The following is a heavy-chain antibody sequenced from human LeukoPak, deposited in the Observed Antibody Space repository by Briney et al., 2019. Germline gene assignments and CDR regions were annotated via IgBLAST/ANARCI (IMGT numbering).Heavy chain of an antibody. CDR1: GGSISSYY. CDR3: AREGVATTLRYYGMDV. Sequence: SETLSLTCTVSGGSISSYYWSWIRQPAGKGLEWIGRIYTSGSTNYNPSLKSRVAISVDTSKNQFSLKLSSVTAADTAVYYCAREGVATTLRYYGMDVWGQGTTVTVSS. CDR2: IYTSGST. D-gene: IGHD5-12*01. V-gene: IGHV4-4*07. J-gene: IGHJ6*02.